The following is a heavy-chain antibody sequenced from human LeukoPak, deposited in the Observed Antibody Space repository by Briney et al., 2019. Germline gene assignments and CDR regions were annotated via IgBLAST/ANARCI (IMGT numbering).Heavy chain of an antibody. CDR3: ARVRPYYDFWSGYSYYYYGMDV. CDR2: INHSGST. D-gene: IGHD3-3*01. V-gene: IGHV4-34*01. Sequence: SETLSLTGAVYGGSFSGYYWSWIRQPPGKGLEWIGEINHSGSTNYNPSLKSRVTISVDTSKNQFSLKLSSVTAADTAVYYCARVRPYYDFWSGYSYYYYGMDVWGQGTTVTVSS. CDR1: GGSFSGYY. J-gene: IGHJ6*02.